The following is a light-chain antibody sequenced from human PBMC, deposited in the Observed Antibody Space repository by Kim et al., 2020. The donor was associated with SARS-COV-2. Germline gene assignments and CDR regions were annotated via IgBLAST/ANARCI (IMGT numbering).Light chain of an antibody. V-gene: IGKV3-15*01. CDR1: QSVSTN. J-gene: IGKJ4*01. CDR2: GAS. CDR3: QEYNNWPRLT. Sequence: EIVMTQSPATLSVPPGKRATLSCRASQSVSTNLAWYQQKPGQAPRLLIYGASTRTTGIPARFSGSGSGTEFTLTISSLQSEDFAVYYCQEYNNWPRLTFGGGTKVEI.